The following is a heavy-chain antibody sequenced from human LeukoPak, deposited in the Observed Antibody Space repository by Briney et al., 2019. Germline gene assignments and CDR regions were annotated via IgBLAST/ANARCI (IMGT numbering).Heavy chain of an antibody. CDR3: ARLQVHCGGNCYTRWFDP. V-gene: IGHV4-59*08. Sequence: PSETLSLTCTVSGGSVSSYCWSWIRQPPGKGLEWIAYIYYSGSTKYNPSLKSRVTISLDRSKNQFSLKLRSVTAADTAVYYCARLQVHCGGNCYTRWFDPWGQGTLVTVSS. CDR1: GGSVSSYC. J-gene: IGHJ5*02. D-gene: IGHD2-21*02. CDR2: IYYSGST.